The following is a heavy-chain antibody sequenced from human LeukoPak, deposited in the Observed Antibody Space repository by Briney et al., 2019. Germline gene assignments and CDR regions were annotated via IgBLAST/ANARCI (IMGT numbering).Heavy chain of an antibody. CDR2: ISYSGST. Sequence: SETLSLTCTVSDVSLSTGYYYWNWIRQPPGKGLEWIGYISYSGSTYYNPSLKSRVAISVDTSKNQFSLKLTFLTAADTAVYYCARESYSRYYYFDYWCQGTLVTVSS. J-gene: IGHJ4*02. CDR1: DVSLSTGYYY. D-gene: IGHD6-13*01. V-gene: IGHV4-30-4*01. CDR3: ARESYSRYYYFDY.